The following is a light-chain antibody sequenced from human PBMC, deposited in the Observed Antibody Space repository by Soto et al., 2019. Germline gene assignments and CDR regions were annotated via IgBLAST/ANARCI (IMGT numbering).Light chain of an antibody. CDR2: LNSDGSH. Sequence: QLVVTQSPSASASLGASVKLTCTLSSGHSSYAIAWHQQQPEKGPRYLMKLNSDGSHSKGDGIPDRFSGSSSGAERYLTISSLQSEDEADYYCQTWGTGIRVVFGGGTKLTVL. J-gene: IGLJ2*01. CDR3: QTWGTGIRVV. CDR1: SGHSSYA. V-gene: IGLV4-69*01.